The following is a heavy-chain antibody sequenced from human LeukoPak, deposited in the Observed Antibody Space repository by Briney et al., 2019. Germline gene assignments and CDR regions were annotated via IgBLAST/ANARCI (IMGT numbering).Heavy chain of an antibody. CDR3: ARDLGTGSVYTNRFDP. V-gene: IGHV3-13*01. Sequence: GGSLRLSCVASGFTFSNYEMLCVRQGRGGNLEWVSAIGATGATYYADSVQGRFTISRDDAKASLYLQMNSLRAGDTAVYFCARDLGTGSVYTNRFDPWGQGTLVTVSS. D-gene: IGHD5/OR15-5a*01. CDR2: IGATGAT. CDR1: GFTFSNYE. J-gene: IGHJ5*02.